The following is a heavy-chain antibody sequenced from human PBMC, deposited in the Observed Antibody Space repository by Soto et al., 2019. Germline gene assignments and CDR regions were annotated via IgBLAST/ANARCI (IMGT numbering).Heavy chain of an antibody. J-gene: IGHJ4*02. CDR2: IYHSGST. CDR3: ARIFYYFASGSLDF. V-gene: IGHV4-4*02. D-gene: IGHD3-10*01. Sequence: QVQLQESGPGLVKPSGTLSLTCAVSGGSISTNNWGSWVRPPQGKGLDWIGEIYHSGSTNYNPSLETRVTISVDKSKNQFSLKLRSVTAADTAVYYCARIFYYFASGSLDFWGQGTLVTVSS. CDR1: GGSISTNNW.